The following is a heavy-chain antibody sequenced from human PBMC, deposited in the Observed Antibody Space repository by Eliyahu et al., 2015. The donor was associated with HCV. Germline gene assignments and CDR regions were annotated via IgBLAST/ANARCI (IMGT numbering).Heavy chain of an antibody. Sequence: EVQLVESGGGLVQPGRSLRLSCAASGFTFDDYAMHWVRQAPGKGLEWVSGISWNSGSIGYADSVKGRFTISRDNAKNSLYLQMNSLRAEDTALYYCAKGSRKWEESMTEYFQHWGQGTLVTVSS. J-gene: IGHJ1*01. CDR3: AKGSRKWEESMTEYFQH. CDR2: ISWNSGSI. D-gene: IGHD1-26*01. V-gene: IGHV3-9*01. CDR1: GFTFDDYA.